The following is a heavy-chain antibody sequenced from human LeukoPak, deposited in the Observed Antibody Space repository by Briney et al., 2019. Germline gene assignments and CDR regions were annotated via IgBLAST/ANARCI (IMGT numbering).Heavy chain of an antibody. D-gene: IGHD4-17*01. J-gene: IGHJ2*01. CDR2: IRSKAYGGTT. CDR3: TRGYGDYVLKYFDL. Sequence: GGSLRLSCTASGFTFGDYAMSWVRQAPGKGLEWVGFIRSKAYGGTTVYAASVKGRFTISRDDSKSIAYLQMNSLKTEDTAVYYCTRGYGDYVLKYFDLWGRGTLVTVSS. V-gene: IGHV3-49*04. CDR1: GFTFGDYA.